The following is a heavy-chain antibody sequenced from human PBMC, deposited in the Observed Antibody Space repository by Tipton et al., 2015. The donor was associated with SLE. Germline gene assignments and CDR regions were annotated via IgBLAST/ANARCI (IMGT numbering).Heavy chain of an antibody. J-gene: IGHJ4*02. CDR1: GFTFSNHW. CDR2: IKEDGSEK. Sequence: SLRLSCAASGFTFSNHWMTWVRQAPGKGLEWVANIKEDGSEKHYVDSVKDRLTISRDNAKNSLYLQMNSLRAEDTAVYYCARGKYYFDYWGQGALVTVSS. V-gene: IGHV3-7*01. CDR3: ARGKYYFDY.